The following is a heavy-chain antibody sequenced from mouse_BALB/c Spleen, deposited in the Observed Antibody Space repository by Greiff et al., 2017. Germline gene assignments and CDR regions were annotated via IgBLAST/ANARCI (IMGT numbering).Heavy chain of an antibody. V-gene: IGHV5-6-5*01. Sequence: EVKVVESGGGLVKPGGSLKLSCAASGFTFSSYAMSWVRQTPEKRLEWVASISSGGSTYYPDSVKGRFTISRDNARNILYLQMSSLRSEDTAMYYCARGDYYGSRFDYWGQGTTLTVSS. CDR2: ISSGGST. CDR1: GFTFSSYA. D-gene: IGHD1-1*01. J-gene: IGHJ2*01. CDR3: ARGDYYGSRFDY.